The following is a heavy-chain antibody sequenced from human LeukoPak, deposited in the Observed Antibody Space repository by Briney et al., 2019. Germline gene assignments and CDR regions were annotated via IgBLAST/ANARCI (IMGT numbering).Heavy chain of an antibody. CDR1: GFTLSSYG. V-gene: IGHV3-33*01. CDR2: IWYDGSNK. CDR3: AREGSYGSGSYGGWFDY. J-gene: IGHJ4*02. D-gene: IGHD3-10*01. Sequence: GGSLRLSCAASGFTLSSYGMHWDRQAPGKGLEWVAVIWYDGSNKYYADSVKGRFTISRDNSKNTLYLQMNSLRAEDTAVYYCAREGSYGSGSYGGWFDYWGEGRLVTVSA.